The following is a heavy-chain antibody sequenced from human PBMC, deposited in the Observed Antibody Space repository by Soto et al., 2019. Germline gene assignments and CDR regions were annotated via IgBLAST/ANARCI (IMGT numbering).Heavy chain of an antibody. V-gene: IGHV3-23*01. D-gene: IGHD3-3*01. CDR2: ISGSGGST. CDR1: GFTFSSYA. J-gene: IGHJ4*02. CDR3: AKDVRASLSGPYFDY. Sequence: PGGSLRLSCAASGFTFSSYAMSWVRQAPGKGLEWVSAISGSGGSTYYADSVKGRSTISRDNSKNTLYLQMNSLRAEDTAVYYCAKDVRASLSGPYFDYWGQGTLVTVSS.